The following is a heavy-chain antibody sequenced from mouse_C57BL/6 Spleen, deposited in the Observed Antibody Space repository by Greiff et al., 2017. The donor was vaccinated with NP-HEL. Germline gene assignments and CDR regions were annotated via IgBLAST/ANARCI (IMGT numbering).Heavy chain of an antibody. CDR3: ARNPVVAYYFDY. CDR2: INPSNGGT. CDR1: GYTFTSYW. V-gene: IGHV1-53*01. Sequence: VQLQQSGTELVKPGASVKLSCKASGYTFTSYWMHWVKQRPGQGLEWIGNINPSNGGTNYNEKFKSKATLTVDKSSSTAYMQLSSLTSEDSAVYDCARNPVVAYYFDYWGQGTTLTVSS. J-gene: IGHJ2*01. D-gene: IGHD1-1*01.